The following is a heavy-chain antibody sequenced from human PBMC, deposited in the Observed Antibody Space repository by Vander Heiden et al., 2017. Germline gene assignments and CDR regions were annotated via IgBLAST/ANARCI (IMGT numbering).Heavy chain of an antibody. D-gene: IGHD6-19*01. CDR2: IIPIFGTA. J-gene: IGHJ6*02. CDR3: ARTYSSGWYYYYYGMDV. CDR1: GGTFSSYA. Sequence: QVQLVQSGAEVKKPGSSVKVSCKASGGTFSSYATSWVRQAPGQGLEWMGGIIPIFGTANYAQKFQGRVTITADKSTSTAYMELSSLRSEDTAVYYCARTYSSGWYYYYYGMDVWGQGTTVTVSS. V-gene: IGHV1-69*06.